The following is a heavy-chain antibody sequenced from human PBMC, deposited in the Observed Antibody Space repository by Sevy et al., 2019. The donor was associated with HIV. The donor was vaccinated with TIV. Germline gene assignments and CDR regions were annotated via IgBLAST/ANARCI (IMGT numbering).Heavy chain of an antibody. V-gene: IGHV1-69*06. CDR1: GGTFSSYA. CDR2: IIPIFGTA. J-gene: IGHJ6*03. D-gene: IGHD3-3*01. CDR3: ARGAAYYDFWSGYSSAHDYYMDV. Sequence: ASVKVSCKASGGTFSSYAISWVRQAPGQGLEWMGGIIPIFGTANYAQKFQGRVTITADKSTSTAYMELSSLRSEDTAVYYCARGAAYYDFWSGYSSAHDYYMDVWGKGTTVTVSS.